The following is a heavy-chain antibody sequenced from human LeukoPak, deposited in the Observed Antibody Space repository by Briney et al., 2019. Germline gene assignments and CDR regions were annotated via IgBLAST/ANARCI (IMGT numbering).Heavy chain of an antibody. CDR2: INHSGST. CDR1: GGSFSGYY. V-gene: IGHV4-34*01. J-gene: IGHJ4*02. D-gene: IGHD6-13*01. Sequence: SETLSLTCAVYGGSFSGYYWSWIRQPPGKGLEWIGEINHSGSTNYNPSLKSRVTISVDTSKNQFSLKLSSVTAADTAVYYCARSYSSSWYLDYWGQGTLVTVSS. CDR3: ARSYSSSWYLDY.